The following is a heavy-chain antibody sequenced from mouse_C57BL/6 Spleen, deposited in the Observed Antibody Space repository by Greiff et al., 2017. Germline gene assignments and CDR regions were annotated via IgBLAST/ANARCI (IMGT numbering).Heavy chain of an antibody. V-gene: IGHV5-6*02. CDR2: ISSGGSYT. D-gene: IGHD1-1*01. Sequence: DVMLVESGGDLVKPGGSLKLSCAASGFTFSSYGMSWVRQTPDKRLEWVATISSGGSYTYYPDSVKGRFTISRDNAKNNLYLQMSSLKSEDTAMYYCARHNYGSSLWYFDVWGTGTTVTVSS. CDR3: ARHNYGSSLWYFDV. CDR1: GFTFSSYG. J-gene: IGHJ1*03.